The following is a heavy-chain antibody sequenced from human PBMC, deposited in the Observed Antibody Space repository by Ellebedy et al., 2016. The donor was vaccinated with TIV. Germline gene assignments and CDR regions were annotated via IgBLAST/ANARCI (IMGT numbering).Heavy chain of an antibody. CDR1: GFTFGSYA. V-gene: IGHV3-23*01. CDR2: ISGSSYIT. J-gene: IGHJ4*02. CDR3: VKKTCSAGSCYGVYFDY. Sequence: GESLKISXAASGFTFGSYAMTWVRQAPGKGLEWVSTISGSSYITFYADSVKGRFTISRDNSKNTLFLQMNSLRAEDTAVYYCVKKTCSAGSCYGVYFDYWGQGTLVTVSS. D-gene: IGHD2-15*01.